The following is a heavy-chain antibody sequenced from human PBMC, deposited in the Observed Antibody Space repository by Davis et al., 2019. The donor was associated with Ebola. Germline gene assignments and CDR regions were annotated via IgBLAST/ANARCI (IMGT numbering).Heavy chain of an antibody. CDR2: LGTSADT. CDR1: GFIFSSYV. Sequence: GESLKISCAASGFIFSSYVMSWVRQAPGKGLEWVSTLGTSADTYYADSVKGRFTISRDNSKNTLYLQMNGLRVEDTAIYYCAKDTSNIWFDIWGQGTMVTVSS. J-gene: IGHJ3*02. CDR3: AKDTSNIWFDI. D-gene: IGHD1-26*01. V-gene: IGHV3-23*01.